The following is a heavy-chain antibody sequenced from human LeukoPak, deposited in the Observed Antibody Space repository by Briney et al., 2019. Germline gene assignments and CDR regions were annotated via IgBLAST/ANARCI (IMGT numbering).Heavy chain of an antibody. Sequence: PSETLSLTCTVSGGSISSSSYYWGWIRQPPGKGLEWIGSIHYSGSTNYNPSLKSRVTISVDTSKNQFSLKLSSVTAADTAMYYCARGRALFDWGQGTLVTVSS. CDR1: GGSISSSSYY. CDR3: ARGRALFD. V-gene: IGHV4-39*07. CDR2: IHYSGST. J-gene: IGHJ4*02. D-gene: IGHD2-21*01.